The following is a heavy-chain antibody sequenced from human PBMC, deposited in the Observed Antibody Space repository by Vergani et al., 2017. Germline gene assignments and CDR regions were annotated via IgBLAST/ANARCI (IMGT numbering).Heavy chain of an antibody. CDR2: IYSGGST. CDR3: ARAYCSSTSCHPYYYGMDV. D-gene: IGHD2-2*01. CDR1: GASVNSYY. V-gene: IGHV3-66*02. J-gene: IGHJ6*02. Sequence: VKLQESGPGLVKPSETLSLTCTVSGASVNSYYWSWIRQPPGKGLEWVSVIYSGGSTYYADSVKGRFTISRDNSKNTLYLQMNSLRAEDTAVYYCARAYCSSTSCHPYYYGMDVWGQGTTVTVSS.